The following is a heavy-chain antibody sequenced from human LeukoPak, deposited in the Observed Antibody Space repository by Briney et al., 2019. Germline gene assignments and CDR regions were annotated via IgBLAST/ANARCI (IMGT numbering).Heavy chain of an antibody. D-gene: IGHD5-12*01. CDR1: GFTFSDYY. CDR3: ARGGRYSGYDSPDH. J-gene: IGHJ1*01. V-gene: IGHV3-11*05. Sequence: PGGSQRLSCAASGFTFSDYYMSWIRQAPGRGLEWVSYISSSTSYTNYAGSVQGRFTISRDNAKNSLYLQMNSLRAEDSALYYCARGGRYSGYDSPDHWGQVTLVTVSS. CDR2: ISSSTSYT.